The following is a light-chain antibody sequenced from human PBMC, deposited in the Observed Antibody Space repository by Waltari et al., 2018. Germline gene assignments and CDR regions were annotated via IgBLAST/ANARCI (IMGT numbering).Light chain of an antibody. CDR1: SSDVGGYNY. Sequence: QSALTQPASVSGSPGQSITISCTGTSSDVGGYNYVPWYQQHPGKAPKLMIYDVSNRPSGVSNRFSGSESGNTASLTISGLQAEDEADYYCSSYTSSSTLDVVFGGGTKLTVL. V-gene: IGLV2-14*03. J-gene: IGLJ2*01. CDR3: SSYTSSSTLDVV. CDR2: DVS.